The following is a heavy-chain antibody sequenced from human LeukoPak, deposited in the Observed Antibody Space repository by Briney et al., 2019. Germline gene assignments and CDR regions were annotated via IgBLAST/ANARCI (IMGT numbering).Heavy chain of an antibody. J-gene: IGHJ4*02. V-gene: IGHV4-59*01. Sequence: SVTLSLTCTVSGGSISSYYWSWIRQPPGKGLEWMGYIYYRGSTNYNSSLKGRVTISVDTAKNQFYLELSSVTAADTAVYYCARDTGYSRGWNYFDSWGQGTLVTVSS. D-gene: IGHD6-19*01. CDR1: GGSISSYY. CDR3: ARDTGYSRGWNYFDS. CDR2: IYYRGST.